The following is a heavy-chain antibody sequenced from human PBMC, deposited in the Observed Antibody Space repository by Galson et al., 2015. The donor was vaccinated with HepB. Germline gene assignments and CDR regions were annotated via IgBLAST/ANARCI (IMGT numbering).Heavy chain of an antibody. Sequence: SLRLSCAASGFTVSSNYMSWVRQAPGKGLEWVSVISGSGGSTYYADSVKGRFTISRDNSKNTLYLQMNSLRAEDTAVYYCAKEADFWSADGRGFDPWGQGTLVTVSS. V-gene: IGHV3-23*01. CDR1: GFTVSSNY. J-gene: IGHJ5*02. CDR2: ISGSGGST. D-gene: IGHD3-3*01. CDR3: AKEADFWSADGRGFDP.